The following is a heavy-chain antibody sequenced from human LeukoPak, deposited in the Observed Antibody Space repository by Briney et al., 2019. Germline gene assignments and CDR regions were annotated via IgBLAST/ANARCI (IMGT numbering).Heavy chain of an antibody. CDR2: IWYDGSNK. J-gene: IGHJ3*02. D-gene: IGHD3-16*02. CDR1: GFTFSDYA. V-gene: IGHV3-33*08. Sequence: GGSLRLSCAASGFTFSDYAMSWVRQAPGKGLEWVAVIWYDGSNKYYADSVKGRFTISRDNSKNTLYLQMNSLRAEDTAVYYCARKGGVIVIDAFDIWGQETMVTVSS. CDR3: ARKGGVIVIDAFDI.